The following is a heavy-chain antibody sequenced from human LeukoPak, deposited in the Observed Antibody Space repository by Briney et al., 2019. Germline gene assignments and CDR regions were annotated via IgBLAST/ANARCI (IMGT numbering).Heavy chain of an antibody. CDR3: ARGYYDYVWGSYAPGYFDY. J-gene: IGHJ4*02. CDR2: IYYSGST. D-gene: IGHD3-16*01. CDR1: GGSISSGGYY. V-gene: IGHV4-31*03. Sequence: PSETLSLTCTVSGGSISSGGYYWSWIRQHPGQGLEWIGYIYYSGSTYYNPSLKSRVTISVDTSKNQFSLKLSSVTAADTAVYYCARGYYDYVWGSYAPGYFDYWGQGTLVTVSS.